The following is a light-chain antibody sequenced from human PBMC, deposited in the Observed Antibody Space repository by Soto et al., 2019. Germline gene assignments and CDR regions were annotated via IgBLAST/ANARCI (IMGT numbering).Light chain of an antibody. Sequence: QSALTQPASVSGSPGQSITISCTGTSSDVGGYNYVSWYQQHPGKAPKLMIYEVSNRPSGVSNRFSGSKSGNTASLTISGLQAEDEADYYCSSYTSSSDPYVIGTGTKLTVL. J-gene: IGLJ1*01. CDR1: SSDVGGYNY. CDR2: EVS. CDR3: SSYTSSSDPYV. V-gene: IGLV2-14*01.